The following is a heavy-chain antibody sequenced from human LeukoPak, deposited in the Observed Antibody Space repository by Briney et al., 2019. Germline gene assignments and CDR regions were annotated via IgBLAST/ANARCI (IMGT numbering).Heavy chain of an antibody. CDR2: IRPDGSEQ. Sequence: GGSLRLSCAASGFPSISFWMNWVRQTPGRGLEWLANIRPDGSEQYYVDSVRGRFTISRDNAKNSVYLDMNNLRVDDTGVYYCSGRDISRSAWAYWGQGTLVSVSS. D-gene: IGHD3-3*01. CDR1: GFPSISFW. CDR3: SGRDISRSAWAY. V-gene: IGHV3-7*01. J-gene: IGHJ4*02.